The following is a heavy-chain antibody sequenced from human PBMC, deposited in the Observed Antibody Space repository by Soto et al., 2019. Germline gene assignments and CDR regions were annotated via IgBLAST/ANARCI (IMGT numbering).Heavy chain of an antibody. V-gene: IGHV4-4*07. D-gene: IGHD6-13*01. CDR1: GGSISSYY. J-gene: IGHJ4*02. CDR2: IYTSGST. Sequence: ASETLSLTCTVSGGSISSYYWSWIRQPAGKGLEWIGRIYTSGSTNYNPSLKSRVTMSVDTSKNQFSLKLSSVTAADTAVYYCARSATHASGVAAARFDYWCQGTLVTVSS. CDR3: ARSATHASGVAAARFDY.